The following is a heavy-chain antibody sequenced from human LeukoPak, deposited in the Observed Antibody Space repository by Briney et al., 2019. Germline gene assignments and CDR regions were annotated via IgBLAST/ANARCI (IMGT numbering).Heavy chain of an antibody. CDR1: GFTFSSSA. Sequence: GGSLRLSCAASGFTFSSSAMSWVRQAPGKGLEWVSAITTGGATTFYADDLKGRFTISRDNPDNTLYLQVNSLRPEDTAVYYCAKVSSGGWFPHYWGQGTLVTVSS. D-gene: IGHD6-19*01. CDR3: AKVSSGGWFPHY. CDR2: ITTGGATT. J-gene: IGHJ4*02. V-gene: IGHV3-23*01.